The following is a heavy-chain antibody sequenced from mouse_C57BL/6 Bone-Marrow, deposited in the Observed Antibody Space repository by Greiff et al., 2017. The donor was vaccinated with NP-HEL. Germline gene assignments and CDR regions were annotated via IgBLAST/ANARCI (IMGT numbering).Heavy chain of an antibody. V-gene: IGHV7-3*01. CDR1: GFTFTDYY. Sequence: EVQLQESGGGLVQPGGSLSLSCAASGFTFTDYYMSWVRQPPGKALEWLGFIRNKANGYTTEYSASVKGRFTISRDNSQSILYLQMNALRAEDSATYYCARLLRYFDYWGQGTTLTVSS. CDR3: ARLLRYFDY. D-gene: IGHD1-1*01. CDR2: IRNKANGYTT. J-gene: IGHJ2*01.